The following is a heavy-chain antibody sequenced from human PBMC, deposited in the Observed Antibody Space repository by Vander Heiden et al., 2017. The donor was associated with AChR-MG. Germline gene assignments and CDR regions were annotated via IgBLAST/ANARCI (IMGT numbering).Heavy chain of an antibody. J-gene: IGHJ6*03. CDR2: IIPIFGTA. D-gene: IGHD3-3*01. CDR1: GGPFSSYA. CDR3: ARARDFWSASGYYYYYMDV. V-gene: IGHV1-69*01. Sequence: QVQLVQSGAEVKKPGSSVKVSCKASGGPFSSYAISWVRQAPGQGLEWMGGIIPIFGTANYAQKFQGRVTITADESTSTAYMELSSLRSEDTAVYYCARARDFWSASGYYYYYMDVWGKGTTVTVSS.